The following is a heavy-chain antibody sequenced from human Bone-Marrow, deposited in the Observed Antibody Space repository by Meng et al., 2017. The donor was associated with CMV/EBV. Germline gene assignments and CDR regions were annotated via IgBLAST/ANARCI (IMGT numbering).Heavy chain of an antibody. D-gene: IGHD4-23*01. V-gene: IGHV1-2*02. CDR1: EYTFIGYY. J-gene: IGHJ3*02. Sequence: ASVKVSCKASEYTFIGYYIHWVRQAPGQGLEWMGWINPNSGGTNYAQKLQGRVTMTRDTSISTAYMELSRLRSDDTAVYYCARDRTPDFDAFDIWGQGTMVTVSS. CDR2: INPNSGGT. CDR3: ARDRTPDFDAFDI.